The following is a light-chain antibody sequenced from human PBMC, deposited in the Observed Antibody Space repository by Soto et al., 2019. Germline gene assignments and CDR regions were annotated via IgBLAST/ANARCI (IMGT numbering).Light chain of an antibody. CDR2: DAS. V-gene: IGKV1-5*01. CDR1: QNIDSW. CDR3: KQYDTYPLT. Sequence: DIQMAQSPSTLSASVGDRVTITCRASQNIDSWLAWYQHKPGKAAKVLIYDASSLETGVPSRFSGSGSGTEFSLTISSLPPDDFATYYCKQYDTYPLTFGQGTKVEIK. J-gene: IGKJ1*01.